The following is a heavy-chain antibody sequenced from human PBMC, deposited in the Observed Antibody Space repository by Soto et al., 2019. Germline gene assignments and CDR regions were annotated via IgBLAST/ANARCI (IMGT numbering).Heavy chain of an antibody. CDR2: IKQDGSEK. CDR1: GFTFSSYW. D-gene: IGHD3-3*01. V-gene: IGHV3-7*03. Sequence: GSLRLSCAASGFTFSSYWMSWVRQAPGKGLEWVANIKQDGSEKYYVDSVKGRFTISRDNAKNSLYLQMNSLRAEDTAVYYCARGKRITIFGVATAGFYGMDVWGQGTTVTVSS. J-gene: IGHJ6*02. CDR3: ARGKRITIFGVATAGFYGMDV.